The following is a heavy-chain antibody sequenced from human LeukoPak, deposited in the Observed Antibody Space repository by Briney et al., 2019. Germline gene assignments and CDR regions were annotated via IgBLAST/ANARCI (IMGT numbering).Heavy chain of an antibody. Sequence: ASVKVSCKASEYTFTNYYIHWVRQAPGQGLEWMGLLNPSGISTIYAQKFQGRVTMTRDTSTNTVYMELSSLRSEDTAVYYCARTGGTYWYFDLWGRGTLVTVSS. D-gene: IGHD1-26*01. CDR1: EYTFTNYY. J-gene: IGHJ2*01. CDR3: ARTGGTYWYFDL. CDR2: LNPSGIST. V-gene: IGHV1-46*01.